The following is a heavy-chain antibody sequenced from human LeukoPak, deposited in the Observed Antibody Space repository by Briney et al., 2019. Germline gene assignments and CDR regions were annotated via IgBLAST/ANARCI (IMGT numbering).Heavy chain of an antibody. Sequence: PGGPLRLSCAASGFGFNIYAMSWVRQAPGKGLEWVSAISGSGANTYSADSVRGRFTISRDNSKNTLYLQMNSLRAEDTAVYFCAKDSMLDFWSASSTYYYYMDVWGKGTTVTVSS. CDR2: ISGSGANT. CDR1: GFGFNIYA. V-gene: IGHV3-23*01. D-gene: IGHD3-3*01. CDR3: AKDSMLDFWSASSTYYYYMDV. J-gene: IGHJ6*03.